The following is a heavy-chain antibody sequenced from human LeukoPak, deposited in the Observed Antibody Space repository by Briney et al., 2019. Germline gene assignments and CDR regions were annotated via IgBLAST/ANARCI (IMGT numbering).Heavy chain of an antibody. CDR3: ARASEGYYYYYMDV. J-gene: IGHJ6*03. V-gene: IGHV3-20*01. CDR2: INWNGGST. CDR1: GFTFDDYG. Sequence: GGSLRLSCAASGFTFDDYGMSWVRQAPGKGLEWVSGINWNGGSTGYADSVKGRFTISRDNAKNSLYLQMNSLRAEDTALYHCARASEGYYYYYMDVWGKGTTVTVSS.